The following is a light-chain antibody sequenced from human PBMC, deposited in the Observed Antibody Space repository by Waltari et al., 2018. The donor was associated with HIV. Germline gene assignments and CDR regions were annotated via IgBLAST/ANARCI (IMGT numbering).Light chain of an antibody. CDR2: FDT. CDR3: QVWVTNTENVV. CDR1: TIGSTS. Sequence: SYVLTQPPSVSVAPGQTAMIPCGGYTIGSTSVFWYQQKSGQDPMLVIHFDTDRPSGIPERFAGSNSGNTATLTISRVEAEDEADYFCQVWVTNTENVVFGGGTKLTVL. V-gene: IGLV3-21*01. J-gene: IGLJ2*01.